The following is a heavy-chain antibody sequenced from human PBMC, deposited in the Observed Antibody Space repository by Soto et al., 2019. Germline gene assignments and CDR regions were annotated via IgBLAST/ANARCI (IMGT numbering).Heavy chain of an antibody. CDR2: IYYSGST. J-gene: IGHJ6*02. CDR1: GGSISSSSYY. Sequence: SETLSLTCTVSGGSISSSSYYWGWIRQPPGKGLEWIGSIYYSGSTYYNPSLKSRVTISVDTSKNQFSLKLSSVTAADTAVYYCASTGEWELRGEQYYYYGMDVWGQGTTVTVSS. D-gene: IGHD1-26*01. V-gene: IGHV4-39*01. CDR3: ASTGEWELRGEQYYYYGMDV.